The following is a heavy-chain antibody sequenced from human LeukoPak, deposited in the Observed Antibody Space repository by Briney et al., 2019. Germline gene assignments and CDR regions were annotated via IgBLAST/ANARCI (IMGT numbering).Heavy chain of an antibody. CDR2: IHPRDSDT. Sequence: GESLKISCKGSGYSFTNYWIAWVRQMPGKGLEWMGIIHPRDSDTRYSPSFQGQVTISADKSISTAYLQWNSLKASDTAMYYCARRYCSGSSCYLFDYWGQGTLVTVSS. CDR3: ARRYCSGSSCYLFDY. CDR1: GYSFTNYW. J-gene: IGHJ4*02. D-gene: IGHD2-15*01. V-gene: IGHV5-51*01.